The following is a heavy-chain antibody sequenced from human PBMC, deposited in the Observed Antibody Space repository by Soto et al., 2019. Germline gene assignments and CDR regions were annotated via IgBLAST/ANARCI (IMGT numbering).Heavy chain of an antibody. D-gene: IGHD4-17*01. J-gene: IGHJ4*02. CDR2: ISGSGGST. Sequence: QLGGSLRLSCAASGFTFSSYAMSWVRQAPGKGLEWVSAISGSGGSTYYADSVKGRFTISRDNSKNTLYLQMNSLRAEDTAVYYCAKDPPGYGDYETLFDYWGQGTLVTVSS. CDR1: GFTFSSYA. CDR3: AKDPPGYGDYETLFDY. V-gene: IGHV3-23*01.